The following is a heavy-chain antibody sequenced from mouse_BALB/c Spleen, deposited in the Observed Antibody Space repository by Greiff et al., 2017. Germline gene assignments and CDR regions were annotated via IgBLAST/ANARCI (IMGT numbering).Heavy chain of an antibody. CDR2: IDPANGNT. CDR3: ARGDGSWFAY. CDR1: GFNIKDTY. V-gene: IGHV14-3*02. D-gene: IGHD2-3*01. Sequence: EVQLVESGAELVKPGASVKLSCTASGFNIKDTYMHWVKQRPEQGLEWIGRIDPANGNTKYDPKFQGKATITADTSSNTAYLQLSSLTSEDTAVYYCARGDGSWFAYWGQGTLVTVSA. J-gene: IGHJ3*01.